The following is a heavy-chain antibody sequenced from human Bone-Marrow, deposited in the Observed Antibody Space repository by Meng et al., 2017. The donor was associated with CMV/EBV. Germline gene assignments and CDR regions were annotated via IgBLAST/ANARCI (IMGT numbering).Heavy chain of an antibody. J-gene: IGHJ4*02. V-gene: IGHV3-23*01. CDR3: AASRYSGYDWYY. D-gene: IGHD5-12*01. CDR2: ISGSGGST. CDR1: GFTFSSYA. Sequence: GGSLRLSCVASGFTFSSYAMSWVRQAPGKGLEWVSAISGSGGSTYYADSVKGRFTISRDNAKNTLYLQMNSLRAEDTAVYYCAASRYSGYDWYYWGQGGLVNVDS.